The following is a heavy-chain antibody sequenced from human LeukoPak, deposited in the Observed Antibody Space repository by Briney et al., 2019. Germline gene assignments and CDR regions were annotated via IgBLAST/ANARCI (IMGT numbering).Heavy chain of an antibody. Sequence: ASVKVSCKASGYKFTDYYVHWLRQAPGQGLEWMGWINPISGGTVYAEKFQGRVTMTRDTSISTAYMELSRLRSDDTAVYYCARDKRRYYDSSGYGYWFDPWGQGTLVTVSS. CDR2: INPISGGT. CDR3: ARDKRRYYDSSGYGYWFDP. CDR1: GYKFTDYY. D-gene: IGHD3-22*01. J-gene: IGHJ5*02. V-gene: IGHV1-2*02.